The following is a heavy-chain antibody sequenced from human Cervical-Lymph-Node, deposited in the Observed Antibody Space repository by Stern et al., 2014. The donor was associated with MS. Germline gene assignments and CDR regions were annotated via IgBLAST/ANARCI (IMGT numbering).Heavy chain of an antibody. J-gene: IGHJ3*01. V-gene: IGHV3-9*01. CDR3: VKETTGYGHGAFDV. Sequence: EVQLVESGGGLVQPGGALGLSRAAPGFTFDYYAFHWVPQAPRKGLGWVSHSSWNSGSIGYADSVKGRFTIFRDNAKNSLYLQMNSLRAEDTALYYCVKETTGYGHGAFDVWGQGTMVTVSS. CDR1: GFTFDYYA. CDR2: SSWNSGSI. D-gene: IGHD4-17*01.